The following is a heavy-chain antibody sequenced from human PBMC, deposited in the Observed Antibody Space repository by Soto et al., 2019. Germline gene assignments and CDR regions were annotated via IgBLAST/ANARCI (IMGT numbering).Heavy chain of an antibody. Sequence: PSETLSLTCAVYGGSFSGYYWSWIRQPPGKGLEWIGEINHSGSTNYNPSLKSRVTISVDTSKNQFSLKLSSVIAADTAVYYCRMGDYYYMDVWGKGTTVTVSS. D-gene: IGHD3-16*01. J-gene: IGHJ6*03. CDR1: GGSFSGYY. CDR2: INHSGST. V-gene: IGHV4-34*01. CDR3: RMGDYYYMDV.